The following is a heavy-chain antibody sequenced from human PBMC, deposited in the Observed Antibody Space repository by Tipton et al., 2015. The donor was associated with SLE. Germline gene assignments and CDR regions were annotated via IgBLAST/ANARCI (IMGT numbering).Heavy chain of an antibody. CDR1: GGSISSSDYY. V-gene: IGHV4-39*07. Sequence: TLSLTCTVSGGSISSSDYYWSWIRQPPGKGLEWIGEINHSGSTNYNPSLKSRVTISVDTSKNQFSLKLSSVTAADTAVYYCARGSTGIVVVPAAHYYYYYMDVWGKGTTVTVSS. CDR3: ARGSTGIVVVPAAHYYYYYMDV. D-gene: IGHD2-2*01. J-gene: IGHJ6*03. CDR2: INHSGST.